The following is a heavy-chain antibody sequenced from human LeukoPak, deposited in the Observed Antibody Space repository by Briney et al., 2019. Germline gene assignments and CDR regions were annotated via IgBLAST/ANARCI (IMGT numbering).Heavy chain of an antibody. Sequence: GGSLRLSCAASGFTVSSNYMSWVRQAPGKGLEWVSVIYSGGSTYYADSVKGRFTISRDNSKNTLYLQMNSLRAEDTAVYYCAKDQDIVVVPAANPLGYWGQGTLVTVSS. D-gene: IGHD2-2*01. CDR1: GFTVSSNY. V-gene: IGHV3-53*01. CDR3: AKDQDIVVVPAANPLGY. CDR2: IYSGGST. J-gene: IGHJ4*02.